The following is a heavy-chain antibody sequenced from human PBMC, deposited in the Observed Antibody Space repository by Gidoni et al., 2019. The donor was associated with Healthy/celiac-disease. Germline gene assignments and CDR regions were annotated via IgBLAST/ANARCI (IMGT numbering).Heavy chain of an antibody. D-gene: IGHD3-3*01. J-gene: IGHJ6*02. CDR2: ISYDGSNK. CDR3: ARVPDDCYYGMDV. V-gene: IGHV3-30*01. Sequence: QVQLVESGGGVVQPGRSLRLSCAASGFTFSSYAMHWVRQAPGKGLEWVAVISYDGSNKYYADSVKGRFTISRDNSKNTLYLQMNSLRAEDTAVYYCARVPDDCYYGMDVWGQGTTVTVSS. CDR1: GFTFSSYA.